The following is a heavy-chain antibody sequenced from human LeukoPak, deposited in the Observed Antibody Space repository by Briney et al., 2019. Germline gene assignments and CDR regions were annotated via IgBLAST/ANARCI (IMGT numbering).Heavy chain of an antibody. CDR2: IRSKAYGGTT. D-gene: IGHD6-13*01. Sequence: PGGSLRLSCTASGFTFGDYAMSWVRQAPGKGLEWVGFIRSKAYGGTTEYAASVKGRFTISRDDSKSIAYLQMNSLKTEDTAVYYCTRGGIAAAGIPFDYWGQGTLVTVSS. CDR3: TRGGIAAAGIPFDY. CDR1: GFTFGDYA. J-gene: IGHJ4*02. V-gene: IGHV3-49*04.